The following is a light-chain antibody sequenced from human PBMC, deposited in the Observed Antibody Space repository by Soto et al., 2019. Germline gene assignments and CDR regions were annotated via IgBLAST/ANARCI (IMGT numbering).Light chain of an antibody. CDR2: LNSDGSH. Sequence: QLVLTQSPSASASLGASVKLTCTLSSGHSSYAIAWHQQQPEKGPRYLMKLNSDGSHSKGDGIPDRFSGSSSGAERYLTISSLQSEDEADYYCQTWVTGIYVFGTGTQLTVL. J-gene: IGLJ1*01. CDR3: QTWVTGIYV. CDR1: SGHSSYA. V-gene: IGLV4-69*01.